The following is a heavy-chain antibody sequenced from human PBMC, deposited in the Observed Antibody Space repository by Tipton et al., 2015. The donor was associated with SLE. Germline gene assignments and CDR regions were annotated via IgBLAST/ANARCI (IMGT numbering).Heavy chain of an antibody. D-gene: IGHD1-1*01. V-gene: IGHV3-74*01. CDR1: GFTFSSYW. Sequence: SLRLSCAASGFTFSSYWMHWVRQAPGKGLVWVSRINSDGSSTDYADSVKGRFTISRDNANNSLFLQMNSLRGEDTAVYYCARGGGTTSDPFDSWGQGTLVPVSS. J-gene: IGHJ4*02. CDR3: ARGGGTTSDPFDS. CDR2: INSDGSST.